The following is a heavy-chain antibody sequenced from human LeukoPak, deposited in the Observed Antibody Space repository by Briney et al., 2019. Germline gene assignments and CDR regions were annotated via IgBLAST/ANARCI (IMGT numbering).Heavy chain of an antibody. Sequence: GASVKVSCKASGYTFTSYDINWVRQATGQGLEWMGWMNLNRGNAGYAQKFQGRVTMTRNTSISTAYMELSSLRSEDTAVYYCARAYYYDSSGYYPEGYYYYYGMDVWGQGTTVTVSS. CDR1: GYTFTSYD. V-gene: IGHV1-8*01. J-gene: IGHJ6*02. CDR2: MNLNRGNA. D-gene: IGHD3-22*01. CDR3: ARAYYYDSSGYYPEGYYYYYGMDV.